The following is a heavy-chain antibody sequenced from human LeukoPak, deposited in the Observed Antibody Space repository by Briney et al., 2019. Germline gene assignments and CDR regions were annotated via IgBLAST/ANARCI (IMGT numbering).Heavy chain of an antibody. D-gene: IGHD6-13*01. V-gene: IGHV4-39*07. CDR2: INHSGST. CDR1: GGSISSSSYY. CDR3: ARGSQSRRLTIAAAGAFDY. Sequence: SETLSLTCTVSGGSISSSSYYWGWIRQPPGKGLEWIGEINHSGSTNYNPSLKSRVTISVDTSKNQFSLKLSSVTAADTAVYYCARGSQSRRLTIAAAGAFDYWGQGTLVTVSS. J-gene: IGHJ4*02.